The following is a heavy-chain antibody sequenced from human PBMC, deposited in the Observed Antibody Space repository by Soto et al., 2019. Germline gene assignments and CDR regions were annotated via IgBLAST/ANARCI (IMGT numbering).Heavy chain of an antibody. CDR1: GYTFTSYD. Sequence: QVQLVQSGAEVKKPGASVKVSCKASGYTFTSYDINWVRQATGQGLEWMGWMNPNSGNTGYAQKFQGRVTMTRNTSISTAYMELSSLRSEDTAVYYWGRGINYYDSGDDAFDIGGQGTMVTVSS. V-gene: IGHV1-8*01. CDR3: GRGINYYDSGDDAFDI. CDR2: MNPNSGNT. J-gene: IGHJ3*02. D-gene: IGHD3-10*01.